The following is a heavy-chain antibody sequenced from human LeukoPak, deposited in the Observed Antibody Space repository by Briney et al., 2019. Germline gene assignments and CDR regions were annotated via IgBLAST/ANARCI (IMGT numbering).Heavy chain of an antibody. CDR1: GFTFSNSG. V-gene: IGHV3-23*01. CDR2: ISGRDAKT. D-gene: IGHD1-26*01. J-gene: IGHJ1*01. CDR3: AKGGAERG. Sequence: GGSLRLSCAASGFTFSNSGMSWVRQAPGKGLEWVSHISGRDAKTYYADSVKGRFTISRDNSKNTAYLQMNGLRAEDAAVYYCAKGGAERGWGQGTLVTVSS.